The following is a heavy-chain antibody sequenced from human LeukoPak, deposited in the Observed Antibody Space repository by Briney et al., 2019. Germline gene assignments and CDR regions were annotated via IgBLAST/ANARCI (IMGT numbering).Heavy chain of an antibody. D-gene: IGHD3-9*01. J-gene: IGHJ4*02. CDR1: GYSISSGYY. Sequence: PSETLSLTCAVSGYSISSGYYWGWIRQPPGKGLEWIGSIYHSGSTYYNPSLKSRVTISVDTSKNQFSLKLSSVTAADTAVYYCARDYLSGYMANWGQGTLVTVSS. V-gene: IGHV4-38-2*02. CDR3: ARDYLSGYMAN. CDR2: IYHSGST.